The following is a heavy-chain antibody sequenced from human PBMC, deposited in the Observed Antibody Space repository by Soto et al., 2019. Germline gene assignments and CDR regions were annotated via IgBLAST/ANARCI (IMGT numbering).Heavy chain of an antibody. Sequence: EVQLVESGGGLVQPGGSLRLSCAASGFTFSSYSMNWVRQAPGKGLEWVSYISSSSSTIYYADSVKGRFTISRGNAKNSLYLQMNSLRAEDTAVYYCARMYAISYFDYWGQGTLVTVSS. CDR3: ARMYAISYFDY. CDR1: GFTFSSYS. CDR2: ISSSSSTI. V-gene: IGHV3-48*01. D-gene: IGHD2-8*01. J-gene: IGHJ4*02.